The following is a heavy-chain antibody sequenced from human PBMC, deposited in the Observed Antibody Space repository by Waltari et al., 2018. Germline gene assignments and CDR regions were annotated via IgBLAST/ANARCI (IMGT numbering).Heavy chain of an antibody. J-gene: IGHJ4*02. Sequence: QVQLQQWGAGLLKPSETLSLTCAVYGGSFSGYYWSWIRQPPGKGLEWIGEINHSGSTNYNPSLKSRVTISVVTSKNQFSLKLSSVTAADTAVYYCARAPGGRLYPDYWGQGTLVTVSS. CDR1: GGSFSGYY. CDR2: INHSGST. D-gene: IGHD2-8*01. CDR3: ARAPGGRLYPDY. V-gene: IGHV4-34*01.